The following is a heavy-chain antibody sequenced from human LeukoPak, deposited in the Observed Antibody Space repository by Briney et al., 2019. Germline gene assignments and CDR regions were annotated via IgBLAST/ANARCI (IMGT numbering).Heavy chain of an antibody. CDR3: ARNAYGTSSENYFDF. Sequence: ASVKVSCKASGYTFTGYYMHWVRQAPGQGLEWMGWMNPNSGATNYAQKFQGRVTMTSDTSISTAYMELSRLRSDDTAVYYCARNAYGTSSENYFDFWGRGTLVTVSS. D-gene: IGHD6-6*01. CDR1: GYTFTGYY. CDR2: MNPNSGAT. V-gene: IGHV1-2*02. J-gene: IGHJ4*02.